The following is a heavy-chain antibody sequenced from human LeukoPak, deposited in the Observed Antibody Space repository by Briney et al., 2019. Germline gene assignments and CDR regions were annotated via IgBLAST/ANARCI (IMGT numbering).Heavy chain of an antibody. J-gene: IGHJ4*02. CDR1: GYTFTSYD. CDR3: ARPADYDSSGYHPFNY. V-gene: IGHV1-2*02. CDR2: MNPNSGGT. Sequence: GASVKVSCKASGYTFTSYDINWVRQATGRGLEWMGWMNPNSGGTNYAQKFQGRVTMTRDTSISTAYMELSRLRSDDTDVYYCARPADYDSSGYHPFNYWGQGTLVTVSS. D-gene: IGHD3-22*01.